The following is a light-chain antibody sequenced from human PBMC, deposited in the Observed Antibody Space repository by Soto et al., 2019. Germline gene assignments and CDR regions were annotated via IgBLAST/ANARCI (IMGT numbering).Light chain of an antibody. CDR2: ANN. CDR3: QSYDSSRSPLYV. J-gene: IGLJ1*01. V-gene: IGLV1-40*01. Sequence: QSVLTQPPSVSAAPGQRVIISCSGSSTNIGDNYVSWYQHLPGTAPKLLIYANNNRPSGVPDRFSGSKSGTSASLAITGLQAEDEADYYCQSYDSSRSPLYVFGTGTKVTVL. CDR1: STNIGDNY.